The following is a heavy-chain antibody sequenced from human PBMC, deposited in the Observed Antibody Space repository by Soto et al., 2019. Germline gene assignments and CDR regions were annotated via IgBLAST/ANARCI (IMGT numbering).Heavy chain of an antibody. CDR3: ARVGTGSSTPLDI. V-gene: IGHV3-21*01. CDR1: GFMFTRST. D-gene: IGHD3-9*01. J-gene: IGHJ3*02. Sequence: PGGSLRLSCVASGFMFTRSTMNWVRRSPGKGLEWVSSITSASDYIFYADSVKGRFTISRDNAKNSLYLQMNSLRAEDTAVYYCARVGTGSSTPLDIWGQGTMVTVSS. CDR2: ITSASDYI.